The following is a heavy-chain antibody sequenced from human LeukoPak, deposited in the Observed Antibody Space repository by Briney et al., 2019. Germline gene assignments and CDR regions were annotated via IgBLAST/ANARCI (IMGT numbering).Heavy chain of an antibody. Sequence: GGSLRLSCAVSGFTFSSFWMSWARQAPGKGLEWVSAISGSGGSTYYADSVKGRFTISRDNSKNTLYLQMNSLRAEDTAVYYCAKGKTVGATPHYGMDVWGQGTTVTVSS. D-gene: IGHD5-12*01. CDR1: GFTFSSFW. CDR2: ISGSGGST. V-gene: IGHV3-23*01. J-gene: IGHJ6*02. CDR3: AKGKTVGATPHYGMDV.